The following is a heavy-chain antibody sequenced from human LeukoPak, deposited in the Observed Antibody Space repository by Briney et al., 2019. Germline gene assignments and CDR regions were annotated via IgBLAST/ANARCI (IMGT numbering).Heavy chain of an antibody. CDR2: MNPNSGNT. Sequence: APVKVSCKASGYTFTSYDINWVRQATGQGLEWMGWMNPNSGNTGYAQKFQGRVTITRNTSISTAYMELSSLRSEDTAVYYCARARRNYDFWSGILGYWGQGTLVTVSS. V-gene: IGHV1-8*03. CDR3: ARARRNYDFWSGILGY. J-gene: IGHJ4*02. D-gene: IGHD3-3*01. CDR1: GYTFTSYD.